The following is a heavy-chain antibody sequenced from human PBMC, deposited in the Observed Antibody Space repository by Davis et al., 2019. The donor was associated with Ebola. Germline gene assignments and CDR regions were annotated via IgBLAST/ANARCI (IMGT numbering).Heavy chain of an antibody. V-gene: IGHV4-34*01. Sequence: MPSETLSLTCAVYAESFSGYYWSWIRQPPGKGLEWIGEIDHSGSTNYNPSLKSRVTILVDTSKHQFSLKLGSVTAADTAVYYCARRGGSYYGPYYYALDVWGKGTTVTVSS. CDR1: AESFSGYY. J-gene: IGHJ6*04. D-gene: IGHD1-26*01. CDR3: ARRGGSYYGPYYYALDV. CDR2: IDHSGST.